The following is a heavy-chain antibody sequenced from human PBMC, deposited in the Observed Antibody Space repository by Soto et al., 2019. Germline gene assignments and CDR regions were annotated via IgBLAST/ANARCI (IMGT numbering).Heavy chain of an antibody. Sequence: QVQLQESGPGLVKPSETLSLTCTVSGGTISRDYWSWIRQPPGKGLEWIGYMYNTGSTVYNPSFKSRVIITVDTSTNPFSLKLNSVTAADTAVYYCARDLWGYCGTDCYPLDVWGQGTTVTVSS. CDR1: GGTISRDY. D-gene: IGHD2-21*02. CDR3: ARDLWGYCGTDCYPLDV. V-gene: IGHV4-59*12. J-gene: IGHJ6*02. CDR2: MYNTGST.